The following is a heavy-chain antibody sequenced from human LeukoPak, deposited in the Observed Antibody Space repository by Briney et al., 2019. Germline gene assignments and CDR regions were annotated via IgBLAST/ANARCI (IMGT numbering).Heavy chain of an antibody. D-gene: IGHD6-19*01. CDR3: TTQWLVRGGFDY. Sequence: GGSLRLSCAVSGFTFSNAWMSWVRQAPGKGLEWVGRIKSKTDGGTTDYAAPVKGRFTISRDDSKNTLYLQMNSLKTEDTAVYYCTTQWLVRGGFDYWGQGTLVTVSS. CDR1: GFTFSNAW. V-gene: IGHV3-15*01. CDR2: IKSKTDGGTT. J-gene: IGHJ4*02.